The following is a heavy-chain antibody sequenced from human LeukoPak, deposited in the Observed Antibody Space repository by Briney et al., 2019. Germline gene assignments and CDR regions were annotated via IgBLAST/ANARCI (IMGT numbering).Heavy chain of an antibody. V-gene: IGHV3-9*01. J-gene: IGHJ5*02. Sequence: PGRSLRLSCAASGFTFDDYAMHWVRQAPGKGLEWVSGISWNSGSIGYADSVKGRFTISRDNAKNSLYLQMNSPRAEDTALYYCAKGGLYRSSGLNWFDPWGQGTLVTVSS. CDR1: GFTFDDYA. D-gene: IGHD5-12*01. CDR2: ISWNSGSI. CDR3: AKGGLYRSSGLNWFDP.